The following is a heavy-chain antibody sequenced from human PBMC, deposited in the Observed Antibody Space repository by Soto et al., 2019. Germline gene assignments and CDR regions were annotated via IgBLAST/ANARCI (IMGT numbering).Heavy chain of an antibody. V-gene: IGHV1-18*01. CDR3: AXXXXXXXXTRTDY. CDR1: GYTFRNYG. Sequence: QVQLVQSGAEVKKPGASVKVSCKASGYTFRNYGISWVRQAPGQGLEWMGWISAYNGNTYYAQKFQGRVTMTTDTXXXXXXXXXXXXXXXXXXXXXXAXXXXXXXXTRTDYWGRGTLVTVS. J-gene: IGHJ4*02. CDR2: ISAYNGNT.